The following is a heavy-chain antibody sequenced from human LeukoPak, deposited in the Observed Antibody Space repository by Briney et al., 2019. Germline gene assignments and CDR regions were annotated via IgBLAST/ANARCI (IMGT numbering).Heavy chain of an antibody. D-gene: IGHD1-26*01. CDR3: ARGAGATPHNWFDP. V-gene: IGHV4-39*01. CDR2: IYYSGST. CDR1: GGSISSSSYY. J-gene: IGHJ5*02. Sequence: SETLSLTCTVSGGSISSSSYYWGWIRQPPGKGLEWIGSIYYSGSTYYNPSLKSRVTISVDTSKNQFSLKLSSVTAADTAVYYCARGAGATPHNWFDPWGQGTLVTVSS.